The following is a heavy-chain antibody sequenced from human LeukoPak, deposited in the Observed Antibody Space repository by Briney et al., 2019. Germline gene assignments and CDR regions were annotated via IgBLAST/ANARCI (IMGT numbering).Heavy chain of an antibody. Sequence: SETLSLTCSVSGDYVSSYYWSWIRQPAGKGLEWMGRIHPSGTTSYNPPLKNRLTLSVDTSNHQFSLNPTSVTAADTAVYFCAKDRVGVPAAIHYYGLDVWGEGTAVTVSS. J-gene: IGHJ6*04. V-gene: IGHV4-4*07. CDR1: GDYVSSYY. CDR3: AKDRVGVPAAIHYYGLDV. D-gene: IGHD2-2*01. CDR2: IHPSGTT.